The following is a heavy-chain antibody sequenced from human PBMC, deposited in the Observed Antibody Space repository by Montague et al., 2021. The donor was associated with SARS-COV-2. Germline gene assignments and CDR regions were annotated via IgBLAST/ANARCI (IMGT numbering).Heavy chain of an antibody. CDR3: ASSGITLTGLDAFDI. CDR2: TYFGSKWDS. Sequence: CAISGDSVSGMRLTWEWNRHEPQRQLERLGRTYFGSKWDSDYAQXXKRRLVITPDTSKNQVSLQLNSVIPEDTAVYLCASSGITLTGLDAFDIWGQGTMVTVPS. D-gene: IGHD3-9*01. CDR1: GDSVSGMRLT. J-gene: IGHJ3*02. V-gene: IGHV6-1*01.